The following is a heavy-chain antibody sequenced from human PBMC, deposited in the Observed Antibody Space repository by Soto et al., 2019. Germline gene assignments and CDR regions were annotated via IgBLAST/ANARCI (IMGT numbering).Heavy chain of an antibody. J-gene: IGHJ4*02. CDR2: IWYDGSNK. CDR3: ARHGVYGDYY. V-gene: IGHV3-33*01. Sequence: GSLRLSCAASGFTFSSYGMHWVRQAPGKGLEWVAVIWYDGSNKYYADSVKGRVTISVDTSKNQFSLKLSSVTAADTAVYYCARHGVYGDYYWGQGTLVTVSS. D-gene: IGHD4-17*01. CDR1: GFTFSSYG.